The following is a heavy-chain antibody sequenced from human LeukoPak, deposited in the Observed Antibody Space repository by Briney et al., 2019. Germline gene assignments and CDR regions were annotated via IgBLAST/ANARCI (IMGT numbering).Heavy chain of an antibody. V-gene: IGHV3-7*01. D-gene: IGHD6-13*01. J-gene: IGHJ1*01. CDR1: GFTFSSYW. Sequence: GGSLRLSCAASGFTFSSYWMSWVRQAPGKGLEWVANIKQDGSEKYYVDSVKGRFTISRDNAKNSLYLQMNSLRAEDTAVYYCAREDSSSWAPNFQHWGQGTLVTVSS. CDR3: AREDSSSWAPNFQH. CDR2: IKQDGSEK.